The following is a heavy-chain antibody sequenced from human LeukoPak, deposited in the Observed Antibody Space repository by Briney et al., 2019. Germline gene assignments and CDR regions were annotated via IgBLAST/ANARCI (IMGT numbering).Heavy chain of an antibody. CDR2: ISGSGGST. J-gene: IGHJ5*02. CDR1: GFSFSNFA. CDR3: AKMSSGYDPNWFDP. D-gene: IGHD5-12*01. Sequence: PGGSLRLSCEVSGFSFSNFAMSWVRQAAGKGLEWVSAISGSGGSTYYADSVQGRFTISRDNSKNTLYLQMNSLRAEDTAVYYCAKMSSGYDPNWFDPWGQGTLVTVSS. V-gene: IGHV3-23*01.